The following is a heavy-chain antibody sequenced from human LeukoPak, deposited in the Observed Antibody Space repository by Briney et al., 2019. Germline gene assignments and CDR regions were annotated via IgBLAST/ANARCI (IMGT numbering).Heavy chain of an antibody. D-gene: IGHD1-26*01. Sequence: PGGSLRLSCAASGFTFSNYAISWVRQAPGKGLEWVLAISAAGGSTYYADSVKGRFTFSRDNAKNTLYVQMNSLRAEDTAVYYCARDRSGGNYATFEYWGQGNLVTVSS. J-gene: IGHJ4*02. CDR3: ARDRSGGNYATFEY. V-gene: IGHV3-23*01. CDR2: ISAAGGST. CDR1: GFTFSNYA.